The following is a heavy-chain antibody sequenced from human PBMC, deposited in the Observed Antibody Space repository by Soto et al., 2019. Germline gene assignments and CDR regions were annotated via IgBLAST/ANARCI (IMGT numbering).Heavy chain of an antibody. CDR1: GFTFSSYW. V-gene: IGHV3-7*05. CDR2: IKQDGSEK. J-gene: IGHJ4*02. CDR3: ARRTMVRGPDTVWYYFDY. Sequence: PGGSLRLSCAASGFTFSSYWMSWVRQAPGKGLEWVANIKQDGSEKYYVDSVKGRFTISRDNAKNSLYLQMNSLRAEDMAVYYCARRTMVRGPDTVWYYFDYWGQGTLVTVSS. D-gene: IGHD3-10*01.